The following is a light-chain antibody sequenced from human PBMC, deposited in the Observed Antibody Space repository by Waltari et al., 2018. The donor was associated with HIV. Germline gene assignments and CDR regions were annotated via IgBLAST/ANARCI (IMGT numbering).Light chain of an antibody. J-gene: IGLJ2*01. CDR1: SSDVGGYNY. CDR2: EVT. V-gene: IGLV2-14*01. CDR3: TSYTSSSTLVV. Sequence: QSALTQPASVSGSLGQSITISCTGTSSDVGGYNYVSWYQHHPGKAPKLRIYEVTNRPSGVSNRFSGSKSGNTASLTISGLQAEDESDYYCTSYTSSSTLVVFGGGTNLTVL.